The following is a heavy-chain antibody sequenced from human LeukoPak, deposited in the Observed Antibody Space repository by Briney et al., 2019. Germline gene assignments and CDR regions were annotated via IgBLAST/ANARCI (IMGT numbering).Heavy chain of an antibody. CDR1: GGSFSGYY. J-gene: IGHJ4*02. V-gene: IGHV4-34*01. CDR3: VDIVVVPAAIIFDY. CDR2: INHSGST. D-gene: IGHD2-2*03. Sequence: NSSETLSLTCAVYGGSFSGYYWSWLRQPPGKGLEWIGEINHSGSTNYNPSLKSRVTISVDTSKNQFSLKLSSVTAADTAVYYCVDIVVVPAAIIFDYWGQGTLVTVSS.